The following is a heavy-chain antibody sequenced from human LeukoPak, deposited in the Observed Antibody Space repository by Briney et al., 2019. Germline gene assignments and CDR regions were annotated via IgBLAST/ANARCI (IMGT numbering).Heavy chain of an antibody. CDR1: GFTFSSYT. D-gene: IGHD3-16*01. V-gene: IGHV3-21*04. CDR3: ARGGGLDV. CDR2: ISGSNSYI. Sequence: GGSLRLSCAASGFTFSSYTMHWIRQAPGKGLEWVSSISGSNSYIFYADSVKGRFTVPRDNAKDSLYLQMSNLRAEDTAVYFCARGGGLDVWGQGATVTVSS. J-gene: IGHJ6*02.